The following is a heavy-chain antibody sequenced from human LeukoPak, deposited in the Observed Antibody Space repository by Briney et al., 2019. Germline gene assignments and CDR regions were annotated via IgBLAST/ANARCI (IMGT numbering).Heavy chain of an antibody. CDR1: GYTFTSYG. Sequence: GASVKVSCKASGYTFTSYGISWVRQAPGQGVEWMGWISAYNGNTNYAQKLQGRVTMTTDTSTSTAYMELRSLRSDDTAVYYCARGISSEYYGFWSGYYTTAPFDYWGQGTLVTVSS. J-gene: IGHJ4*02. CDR3: ARGISSEYYGFWSGYYTTAPFDY. CDR2: ISAYNGNT. V-gene: IGHV1-18*01. D-gene: IGHD3-3*01.